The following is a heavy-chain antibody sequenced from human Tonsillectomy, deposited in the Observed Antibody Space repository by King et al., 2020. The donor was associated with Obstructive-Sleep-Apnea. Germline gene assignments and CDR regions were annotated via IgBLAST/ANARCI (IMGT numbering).Heavy chain of an antibody. J-gene: IGHJ4*02. D-gene: IGHD7-27*01. Sequence: VQLVESGGGLVQPGGSLRLSCAASGCTFSSYWMHWVRQAPGKGLVWVSRINSDGSSTSYADSVKGRFTISRDNAKNTLYLQMNSLRAEDTAVYYCARVEGVWGHFDYWGQGTLVTVSS. V-gene: IGHV3-74*01. CDR1: GCTFSSYW. CDR2: INSDGSST. CDR3: ARVEGVWGHFDY.